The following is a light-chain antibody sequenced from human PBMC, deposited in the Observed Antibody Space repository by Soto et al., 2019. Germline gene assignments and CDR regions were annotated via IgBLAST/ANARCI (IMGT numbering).Light chain of an antibody. Sequence: QSVLTQPPSASGTPGQRVTISCSGSSSNIGTNYVYWYQQPPGTAPKLLIYMDNRRPSGVPDRFSASKSGTSASLAISVLRSEDEADYYCAAWDDSLSVRFGGGTKLTVL. J-gene: IGLJ2*01. CDR2: MDN. V-gene: IGLV1-47*01. CDR3: AAWDDSLSVR. CDR1: SSNIGTNY.